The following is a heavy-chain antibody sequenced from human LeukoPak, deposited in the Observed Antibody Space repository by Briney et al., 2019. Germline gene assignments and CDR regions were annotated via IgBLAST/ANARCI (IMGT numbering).Heavy chain of an antibody. CDR1: GGTFSIYA. CDR2: IIPIFGTA. J-gene: IGHJ6*02. Sequence: SVEVSFTASGGTFSIYAISWVRQAPGQGLEWMGGIIPIFGTANYAQKFQGRVTITADESTSTAYMELSSLRSEDTAVYYCARDREYYDFWSGYYRTYYYYYGMDVWGQGTTVTVSS. V-gene: IGHV1-69*13. D-gene: IGHD3-3*01. CDR3: ARDREYYDFWSGYYRTYYYYYGMDV.